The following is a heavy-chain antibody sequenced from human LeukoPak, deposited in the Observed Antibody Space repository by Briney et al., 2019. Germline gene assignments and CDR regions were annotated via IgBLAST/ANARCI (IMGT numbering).Heavy chain of an antibody. CDR2: AWQNGTDK. Sequence: GGSLRLSCAASGFTCSSYAMHWVRQAPGKGLEWVAVAWQNGTDKAYADSVRGRFTISRDNSKNTLILQMDNLRGEDTAVYYCAREWSAFDAWGQGTFVTVSS. J-gene: IGHJ3*01. CDR3: AREWSAFDA. V-gene: IGHV3-33*01. CDR1: GFTCSSYA. D-gene: IGHD2-15*01.